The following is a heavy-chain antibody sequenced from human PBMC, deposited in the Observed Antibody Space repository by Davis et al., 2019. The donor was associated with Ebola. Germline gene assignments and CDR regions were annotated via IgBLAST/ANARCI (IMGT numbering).Heavy chain of an antibody. CDR2: LNGGGDYT. CDR3: ARRILSPSRGGMDV. Sequence: GESLKISCAASGFTFNSYAMSWVRQAPGKGLEWVSALNGGGDYTYYADSVKGRFTISRDDSENTLYLQMNSLRDEDTAVYFCARRILSPSRGGMDVWGRGTTVIVSS. V-gene: IGHV3-23*01. J-gene: IGHJ6*02. D-gene: IGHD2/OR15-2a*01. CDR1: GFTFNSYA.